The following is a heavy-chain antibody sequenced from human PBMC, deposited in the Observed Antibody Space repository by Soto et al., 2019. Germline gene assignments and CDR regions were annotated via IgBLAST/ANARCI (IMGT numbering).Heavy chain of an antibody. V-gene: IGHV1-3*01. CDR3: ARIEAAGTYFWFDP. J-gene: IGHJ5*02. Sequence: ASVKVSCKASGYTFTSYAMHWVRQAPGQRLEWMGWINAGNGNTKYSQKFQGRVTITRDTSASTAYMELSSLRSEDTAVYYCARIEAAGTYFWFDPWGQGTLVTVSS. CDR2: INAGNGNT. CDR1: GYTFTSYA. D-gene: IGHD6-13*01.